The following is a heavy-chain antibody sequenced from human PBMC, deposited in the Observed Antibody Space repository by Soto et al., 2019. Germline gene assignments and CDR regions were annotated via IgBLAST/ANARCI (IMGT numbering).Heavy chain of an antibody. CDR2: IGSSGSPI. Sequence: GGSLRLSCVASGLTFSAYYMTWIRQAPGKGLEWVSYIGSSGSPIYHADSVKGRFTISRDNAKNSLFLQMNSLRAEDTAVYYCARESSSTSANWFDPWGQGTLVTVSS. J-gene: IGHJ5*02. D-gene: IGHD2-2*01. CDR1: GLTFSAYY. V-gene: IGHV3-11*01. CDR3: ARESSSTSANWFDP.